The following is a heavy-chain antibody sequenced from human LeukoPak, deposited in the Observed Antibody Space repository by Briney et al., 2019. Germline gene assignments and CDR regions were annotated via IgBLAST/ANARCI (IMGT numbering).Heavy chain of an antibody. Sequence: SETLSLTCTVSGSSISSYYWSWIRQPPGKGLEYIGYIYYSGSTNYNPSLKSRVTMSVDTSKNQFSLKLSSVTAADTAVYYCARDRYYYDSSGYDPYFDYWGQGTLVTVSS. CDR3: ARDRYYYDSSGYDPYFDY. J-gene: IGHJ4*02. CDR2: IYYSGST. CDR1: GSSISSYY. V-gene: IGHV4-59*12. D-gene: IGHD3-22*01.